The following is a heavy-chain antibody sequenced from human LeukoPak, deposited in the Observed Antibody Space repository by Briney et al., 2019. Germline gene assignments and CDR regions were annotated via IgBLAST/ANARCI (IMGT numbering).Heavy chain of an antibody. Sequence: GGSLRLSCAASGFTFSSYGMHWVRQAPGKGLEWVAVISYDGSNKYYADSVKGRFTISRDNSKNTLYLQMNSLRAEDTAVYYCAKKRSSGWYYYGMGVWGQGTTVTVSS. V-gene: IGHV3-30*18. J-gene: IGHJ6*02. CDR3: AKKRSSGWYYYGMGV. CDR2: ISYDGSNK. CDR1: GFTFSSYG. D-gene: IGHD6-19*01.